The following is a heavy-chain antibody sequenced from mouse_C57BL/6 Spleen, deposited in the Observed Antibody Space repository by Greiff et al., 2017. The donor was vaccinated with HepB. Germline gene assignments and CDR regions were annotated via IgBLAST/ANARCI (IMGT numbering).Heavy chain of an antibody. CDR2: IYPGGGYT. CDR3: ARYGYYGSSSEWYFDV. V-gene: IGHV1-63*01. Sequence: QVQLQQSGAELVRPGTSVKMSCKASGYTFTNYWIGWAKQRPGHGLEWIGDIYPGGGYTNYNEKFKGKATLTADKSSSTAYMQVSSLTSGDSAIYYCARYGYYGSSSEWYFDVWGTGTTVTVSS. J-gene: IGHJ1*03. CDR1: GYTFTNYW. D-gene: IGHD1-1*01.